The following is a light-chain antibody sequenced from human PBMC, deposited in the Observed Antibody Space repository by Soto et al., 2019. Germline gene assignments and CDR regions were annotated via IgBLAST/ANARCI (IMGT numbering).Light chain of an antibody. CDR1: SSNIGGTNY. V-gene: IGLV1-47*02. CDR2: SNN. J-gene: IGLJ2*01. CDR3: ASWNDRLGAVI. Sequence: HSALTQPPSASGTPGQRVFISCSGSSSNIGGTNYAYWYQQLPGAAPKLLMHSNNLRPSGVPERISGSKSGTSASLAISGLRSEDEAVYYCASWNDRLGAVIFGGGTKVTV.